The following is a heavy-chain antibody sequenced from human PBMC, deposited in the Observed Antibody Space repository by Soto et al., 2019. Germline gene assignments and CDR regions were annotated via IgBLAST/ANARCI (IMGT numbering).Heavy chain of an antibody. D-gene: IGHD1-20*01. J-gene: IGHJ6*02. CDR1: GFSLTSPGMC. CDR3: ARSIRGPRRFNGMDV. V-gene: IGHV2-70*13. CDR2: IERDDDDK. Sequence: SGPTLVNPTETLTLTCTFSGFSLTSPGMCVSWIRQSPGKALEWLALIERDDDDKYYSTSLKTRLTISKDTRKNQVVLTMANMEPADTATYYCARSIRGPRRFNGMDVWGQGTTVTVSS.